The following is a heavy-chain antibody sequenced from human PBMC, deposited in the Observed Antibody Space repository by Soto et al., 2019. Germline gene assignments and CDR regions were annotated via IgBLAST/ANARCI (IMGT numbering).Heavy chain of an antibody. CDR3: AKGAQAAAVLDH. CDR2: ISFDGKNR. Sequence: QVQLLESGGGVVQPGRSLKLSCTTSGFTFSLYGMHWVRQAPGKGLEWLAVISFDGKNRYYADSAKGRFTISRDNSKTTLFLQMSNLRADDTAVYFCAKGAQAAAVLDHWGLGALVTVAS. CDR1: GFTFSLYG. V-gene: IGHV3-30*18. D-gene: IGHD6-25*01. J-gene: IGHJ4*02.